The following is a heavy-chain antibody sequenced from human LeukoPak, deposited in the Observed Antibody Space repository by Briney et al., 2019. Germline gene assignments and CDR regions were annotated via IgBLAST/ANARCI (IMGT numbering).Heavy chain of an antibody. V-gene: IGHV3-23*01. Sequence: GGSLRLSCAASGFTFSSYAMSWVRQAPGKGLEWVSGFSGSGETYYADSVKGRFTISRDNSKNTLYLQMDSLRADDSAVYYCAKGSNSGGYLEFDYWGRGTLVTVSS. D-gene: IGHD1-26*01. CDR3: AKGSNSGGYLEFDY. J-gene: IGHJ4*02. CDR1: GFTFSSYA. CDR2: FSGSGET.